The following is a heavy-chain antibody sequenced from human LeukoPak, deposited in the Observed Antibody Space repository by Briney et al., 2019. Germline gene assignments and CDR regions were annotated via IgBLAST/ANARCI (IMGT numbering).Heavy chain of an antibody. CDR2: ISGSSSSI. J-gene: IGHJ4*02. CDR3: ARGSTYYDSSGQVPFDY. Sequence: GSLRLSCAASGFTFSSYSMNWVRQAPGKGLEWGSYISGSSSSIYYADSVKGRFTISRDNGKNTLYLQMNSLRAEDTAVYYCARGSTYYDSSGQVPFDYWGQGTLVTVSS. CDR1: GFTFSSYS. D-gene: IGHD3-22*01. V-gene: IGHV3-48*01.